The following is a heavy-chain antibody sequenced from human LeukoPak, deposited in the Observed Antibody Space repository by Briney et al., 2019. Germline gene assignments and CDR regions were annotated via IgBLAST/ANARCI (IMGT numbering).Heavy chain of an antibody. CDR2: ISSDSNYI. CDR1: GFTFSSYT. CDR3: ARDRRVDGDPIDY. D-gene: IGHD4-17*01. Sequence: AGGSLRLSCAASGFTFSSYTMNWVRQAPGKGLEWVSSISSDSNYIYYADSVKGRFTISRDNAWNSLYLRMNSLRAEDTAVYYCARDRRVDGDPIDYWGQGALVIVSS. V-gene: IGHV3-21*01. J-gene: IGHJ4*02.